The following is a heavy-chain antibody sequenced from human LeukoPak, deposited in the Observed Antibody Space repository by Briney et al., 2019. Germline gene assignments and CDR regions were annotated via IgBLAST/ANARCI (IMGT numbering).Heavy chain of an antibody. Sequence: GASVKVSCKXSGGTFSSYAISWVRQAPGQGLEWMGGIIPIFGTANYAQKFQGRVTITADESTSTAYMELSSLRSEDTAVYYCARGEGIVVVPAAIKGYAFDIWGQGTMVTVSS. D-gene: IGHD2-2*01. CDR3: ARGEGIVVVPAAIKGYAFDI. CDR1: GGTFSSYA. J-gene: IGHJ3*02. V-gene: IGHV1-69*13. CDR2: IIPIFGTA.